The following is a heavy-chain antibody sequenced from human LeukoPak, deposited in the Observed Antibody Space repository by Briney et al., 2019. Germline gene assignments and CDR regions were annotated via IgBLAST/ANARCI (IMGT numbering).Heavy chain of an antibody. CDR1: GFTFSSYA. CDR2: IGGSGDST. J-gene: IGHJ4*02. CDR3: AKTNSPYYYDTSSYNDY. D-gene: IGHD3-22*01. V-gene: IGHV3-23*01. Sequence: GGSLRLSCAASGFTFSSYAMSWVRQAPGKGPEWVSAIGGSGDSTFYADSVKGRFTISRDNSKNTLYLEMNSLRAEDTAVYYCAKTNSPYYYDTSSYNDYWGQGTLVAVSS.